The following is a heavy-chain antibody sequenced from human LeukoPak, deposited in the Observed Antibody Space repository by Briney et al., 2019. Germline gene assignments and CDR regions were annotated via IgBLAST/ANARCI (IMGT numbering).Heavy chain of an antibody. CDR1: GFTFDDYA. Sequence: GGSLRLSCAASGFTFDDYAMRWVRQAPGKGLEWVSGISWNSGSIGYADSVKGRFTISRDNAKNSLYLQMNSLRAEDTALYYCAKAGGYSGSYYYFDYWGQGTLVTVSS. V-gene: IGHV3-9*01. D-gene: IGHD1-26*01. CDR2: ISWNSGSI. J-gene: IGHJ4*02. CDR3: AKAGGYSGSYYYFDY.